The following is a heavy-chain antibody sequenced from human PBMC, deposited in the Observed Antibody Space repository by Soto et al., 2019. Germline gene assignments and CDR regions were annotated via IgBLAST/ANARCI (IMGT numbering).Heavy chain of an antibody. J-gene: IGHJ4*02. V-gene: IGHV1-2*02. CDR2: INPNSGGT. D-gene: IGHD5-18*01. CDR3: AREKTQLWLEYYFDY. Sequence: ASVKVSCKASGYTFTGYYMHWVRQAPGQGLEWMGWINPNSGGTNYAQKFQGRVTMTRDTSISTAYMELSRLRSDDTAVYYCAREKTQLWLEYYFDYWGQGTLVTVSS. CDR1: GYTFTGYY.